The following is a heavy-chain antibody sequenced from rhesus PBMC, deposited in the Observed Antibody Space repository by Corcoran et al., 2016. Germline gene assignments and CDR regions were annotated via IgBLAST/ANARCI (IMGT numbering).Heavy chain of an antibody. CDR2: IYGSSGST. CDR3: ARGDSGYYFCAFDF. J-gene: IGHJ3*01. Sequence: QVQLQESGPGVVKPSETLSLTCAVSGGSISSGYDWSWIRQPPGKGLEWIGYIYGSSGSTNYNPSLKNRVTISKDASKNQCSLKLSSVTAADTAVYYCARGDSGYYFCAFDFWGQGLRVTVSS. CDR1: GGSISSGYD. D-gene: IGHD3-28*01. V-gene: IGHV4-76*01.